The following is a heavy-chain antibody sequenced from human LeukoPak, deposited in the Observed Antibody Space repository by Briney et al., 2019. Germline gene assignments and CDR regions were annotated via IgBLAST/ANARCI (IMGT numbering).Heavy chain of an antibody. CDR1: GFTFSSYW. V-gene: IGHV3-7*01. Sequence: PGGSLRLSCAASGFTFSSYWMSWVRQAPGKGREWVANIKQDGSEKYYVDSVKGRFTISRDNAKNSLYLQMNSLRAEDTAVYYCAKDQGRVRAVDYWGQGTLVTVSS. CDR2: IKQDGSEK. D-gene: IGHD1-26*01. J-gene: IGHJ4*02. CDR3: AKDQGRVRAVDY.